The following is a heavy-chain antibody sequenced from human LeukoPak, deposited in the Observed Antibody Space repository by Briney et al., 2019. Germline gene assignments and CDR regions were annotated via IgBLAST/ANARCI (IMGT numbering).Heavy chain of an antibody. CDR2: ISGSGGST. Sequence: GGSLILSCAASGFTFSSYWMSLVRQAPGKGLEWVSAISGSGGSTYYADSVKGRFTISRDNSKNTLYLQMNSLRAEDTAVYYCAKGIAVVEYYFDYWGQGTLVTVSS. CDR3: AKGIAVVEYYFDY. V-gene: IGHV3-23*01. CDR1: GFTFSSYW. D-gene: IGHD6-19*01. J-gene: IGHJ4*02.